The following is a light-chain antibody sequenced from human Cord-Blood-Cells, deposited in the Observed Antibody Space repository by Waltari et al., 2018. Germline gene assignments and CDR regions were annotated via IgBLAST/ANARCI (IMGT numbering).Light chain of an antibody. CDR2: EGS. CDR1: SSDVGSYNL. CDR3: CSYAGSSTYV. Sequence: QSALTQPASVSGSPGQSITISCTGTSSDVGSYNLVSWYQQHPGKAPKLMIYEGSKTPSGVSNRFSGSKSGNTASLTISGLQAEDEADYYCCSYAGSSTYVFGTGTKVTVL. J-gene: IGLJ1*01. V-gene: IGLV2-23*01.